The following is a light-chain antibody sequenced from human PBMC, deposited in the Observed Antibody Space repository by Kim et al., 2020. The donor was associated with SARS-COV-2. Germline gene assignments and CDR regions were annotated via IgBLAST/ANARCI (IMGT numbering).Light chain of an antibody. CDR2: YDD. V-gene: IGLV1-36*01. Sequence: VTGSGSGTRDNSGREAVSWYQRLARKAPKLLSYYDDLLPAGVADRFSGSKAGASASLVISGLESEDEADYYCAAWDDSLDGVVFGGGTQLTVL. CDR1: RDNSGREA. J-gene: IGLJ2*01. CDR3: AAWDDSLDGVV.